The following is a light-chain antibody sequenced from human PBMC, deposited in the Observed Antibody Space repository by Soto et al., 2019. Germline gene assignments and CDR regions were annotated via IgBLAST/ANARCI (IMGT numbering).Light chain of an antibody. CDR2: EVT. V-gene: IGLV2-14*01. CDR1: STDVGGYNA. Sequence: QSALSQPASVSGSPGQTITISCTGTSTDVGGYNAVSWYQHHPGKAPKLIIYEVTHRPSGVSDRFSASKSGNTASLTISGLQAEDEADYYCNPVRVSHLYVFGTGTKVTVL. CDR3: NPVRVSHLYV. J-gene: IGLJ1*01.